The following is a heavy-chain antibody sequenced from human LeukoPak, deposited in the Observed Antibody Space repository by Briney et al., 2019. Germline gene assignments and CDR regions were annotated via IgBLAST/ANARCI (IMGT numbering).Heavy chain of an antibody. CDR3: AKDGGLWVSAHWGDP. CDR2: ISGSGGST. Sequence: GGSLRLSCAASGFTFSSYAMSWVRQAPGKGLEWVSAISGSGGSTYYADSVKGRFTISRDNSKNTLYLHMNSLRAEDTAVYYCAKDGGLWVSAHWGDPWGRGTLVTVSS. CDR1: GFTFSSYA. J-gene: IGHJ5*02. V-gene: IGHV3-23*01. D-gene: IGHD7-27*01.